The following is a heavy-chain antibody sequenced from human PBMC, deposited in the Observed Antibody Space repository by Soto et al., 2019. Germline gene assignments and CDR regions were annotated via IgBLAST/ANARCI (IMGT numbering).Heavy chain of an antibody. J-gene: IGHJ3*02. V-gene: IGHV3-30-3*01. CDR1: GFTFSSYA. CDR2: ISYDGSNK. Sequence: LRLSWAASGFTFSSYAMHWVRQAPGKGLEWVAVISYDGSNKYYADSVKGRFTISRDNSKNTLYLQMNSLRAEDTAVYYCARDKYYDSRWGAFDIWGQGTMVTVSS. CDR3: ARDKYYDSRWGAFDI. D-gene: IGHD3-22*01.